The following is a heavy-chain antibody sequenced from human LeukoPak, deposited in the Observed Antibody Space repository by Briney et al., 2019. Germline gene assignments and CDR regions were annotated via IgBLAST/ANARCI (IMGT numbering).Heavy chain of an antibody. D-gene: IGHD3-10*01. CDR3: ARMYYYGSGSYSKYYYYYMDV. CDR1: GYTFTSYG. J-gene: IGHJ6*03. Sequence: PWASVKVSCKASGYTFTSYGISWVRQAPGQGLEWMGWISAYNGNTNYAQKLQGRVTMTTDTSTSTAYMELRSLRSDDTAVYYCARMYYYGSGSYSKYYYYYMDVWGKGTTVTISS. CDR2: ISAYNGNT. V-gene: IGHV1-18*01.